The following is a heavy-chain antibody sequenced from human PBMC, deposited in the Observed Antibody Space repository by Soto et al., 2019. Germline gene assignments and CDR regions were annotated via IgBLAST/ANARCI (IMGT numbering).Heavy chain of an antibody. CDR1: GFTFSSYA. CDR3: AKDHHASERITMIVVVIDAFDI. D-gene: IGHD3-22*01. Sequence: GGSLRLSCAASGFTFSSYAMSWVRQAPGKGLEWVSAISGSGGSTYYADSVKGRFTISRDNSKNTLYLQMNSLRAEDTAVYYCAKDHHASERITMIVVVIDAFDIWGQGTMVTVSS. CDR2: ISGSGGST. V-gene: IGHV3-23*01. J-gene: IGHJ3*02.